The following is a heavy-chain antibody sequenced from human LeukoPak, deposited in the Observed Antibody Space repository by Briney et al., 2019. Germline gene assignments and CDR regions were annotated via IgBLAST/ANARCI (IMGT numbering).Heavy chain of an antibody. Sequence: PGGSLRLSCAASGFTFSSYEMNWVRQAPGKGLEWVSYISSSGSTIYYADSVKGRFTISRDNAKNSLYLQMNSLRAEDTAVYYCARVNGYNVDYYYYYMDVWGKGTTVTISS. CDR3: ARVNGYNVDYYYYYMDV. CDR1: GFTFSSYE. CDR2: ISSSGSTI. J-gene: IGHJ6*03. V-gene: IGHV3-48*03. D-gene: IGHD5-24*01.